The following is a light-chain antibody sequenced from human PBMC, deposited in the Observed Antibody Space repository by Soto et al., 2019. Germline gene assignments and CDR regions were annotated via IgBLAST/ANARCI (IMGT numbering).Light chain of an antibody. Sequence: SYELTQPPSVSVSPGQTARITCSGDGLPKQFAYWYQQKPGQAPVLVISKDTERPSGIPERISGSSSGTTVTLTISGVQAEDEADYYCQSADSSGTYVLFGGGTKLTVL. CDR2: KDT. V-gene: IGLV3-25*03. CDR1: GLPKQF. J-gene: IGLJ2*01. CDR3: QSADSSGTYVL.